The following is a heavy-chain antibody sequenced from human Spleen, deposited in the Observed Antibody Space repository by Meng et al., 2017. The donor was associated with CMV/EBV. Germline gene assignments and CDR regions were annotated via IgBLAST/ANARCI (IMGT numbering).Heavy chain of an antibody. Sequence: SVKVSCKASGGTFARYAFSWVRQAPGQRLEWMGATLPMFGIEKYAPKFQGRVTITADRFTSTAHMELRSLRSDDTAVYYCARSGVPAAVDYWGQGTLVTVSS. CDR1: GGTFARYA. CDR2: TLPMFGIE. CDR3: ARSGVPAAVDY. V-gene: IGHV1-69*10. D-gene: IGHD2-2*01. J-gene: IGHJ4*02.